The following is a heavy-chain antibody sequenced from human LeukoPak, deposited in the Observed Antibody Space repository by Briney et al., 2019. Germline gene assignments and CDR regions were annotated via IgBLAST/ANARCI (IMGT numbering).Heavy chain of an antibody. Sequence: GGSLRLSCAASGFTFSSCSMHWVRQAPGKGLQWVSHIRSDGSTSYCADSVKGRFTISRDNSKNTLYLQMNSLRPEDTAIYFCVKDHGAYDLDSWGQGTLVTVSS. CDR3: VKDHGAYDLDS. D-gene: IGHD4-17*01. CDR1: GFTFSSCS. J-gene: IGHJ4*02. CDR2: IRSDGSTS. V-gene: IGHV3-30*02.